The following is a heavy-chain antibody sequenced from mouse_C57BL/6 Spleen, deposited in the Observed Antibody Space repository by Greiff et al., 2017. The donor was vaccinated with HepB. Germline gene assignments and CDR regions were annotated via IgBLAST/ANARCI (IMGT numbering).Heavy chain of an antibody. J-gene: IGHJ2*01. D-gene: IGHD2-12*01. CDR1: GYTFTSYW. V-gene: IGHV1-59*01. Sequence: QVQLQQPGAELVRPGTSVKLSCKASGYTFTSYWMHWVKQRPGQGLEWIGVIDPSDSYTNYNQKFKGKATLTVDTSSSTAYMQLSSLTSEDSAVYYCARTDSPTGTFDYWGQGTTLTVSS. CDR3: ARTDSPTGTFDY. CDR2: IDPSDSYT.